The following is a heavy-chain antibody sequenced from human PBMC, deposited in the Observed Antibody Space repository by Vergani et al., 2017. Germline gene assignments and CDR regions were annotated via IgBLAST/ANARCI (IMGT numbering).Heavy chain of an antibody. V-gene: IGHV4-61*01. Sequence: QVQLQESGPGLVKPSETLSLTCTVSGGSVSSGSYYWSWIRQPPGKGLEWIGYIYYSGSTNYKPSLKSRVPISVDTSNNQFSLKLSSVTAADTAVYYCARVKYGYSCYDYFWYFDLWGRGTLVTVSS. CDR1: GGSVSSGSYY. CDR2: IYYSGST. D-gene: IGHD5-12*01. J-gene: IGHJ2*01. CDR3: ARVKYGYSCYDYFWYFDL.